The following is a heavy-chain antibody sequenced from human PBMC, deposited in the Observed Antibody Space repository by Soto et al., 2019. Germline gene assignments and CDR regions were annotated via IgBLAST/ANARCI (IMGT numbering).Heavy chain of an antibody. CDR1: GGTFSSYT. V-gene: IGHV1-69*02. D-gene: IGHD2-2*01. Sequence: ASVKVSCKASGGTFSSYTISWVRQAPGQGLEWMGRIIPILGIANYAQKFQGRVTITADKSTSTAYMELSSLRSEDTAVYYCASAIVVVPAAQYYYYMDVWGKGTTVTVSS. J-gene: IGHJ6*03. CDR2: IIPILGIA. CDR3: ASAIVVVPAAQYYYYMDV.